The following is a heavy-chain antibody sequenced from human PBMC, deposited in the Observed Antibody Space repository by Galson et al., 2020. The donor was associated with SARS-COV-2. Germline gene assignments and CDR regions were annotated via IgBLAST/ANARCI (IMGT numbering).Heavy chain of an antibody. D-gene: IGHD6-13*01. Sequence: ASVKVSCKASGYTFTSYSVHWVRQAPGQRLEWMGWINAGNGDTKNSQSFQGRVTFTRDTSATTAYMELSSLTSEDTAVYYCVRVIHSANGAASFDYWGQGSLGTVSS. CDR2: INAGNGDT. V-gene: IGHV1-3*01. CDR3: VRVIHSANGAASFDY. J-gene: IGHJ4*02. CDR1: GYTFTSYS.